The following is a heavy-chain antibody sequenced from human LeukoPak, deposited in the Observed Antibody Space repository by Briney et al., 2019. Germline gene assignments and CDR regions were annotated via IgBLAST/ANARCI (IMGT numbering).Heavy chain of an antibody. CDR1: GGSISSYY. J-gene: IGHJ4*02. D-gene: IGHD3-10*01. CDR3: AREPYYYGSGSYSGFDY. CDR2: IYYSGST. Sequence: SETLSLTCTVSGGSISSYYWSWIRQPPGKGLEWIGYIYYSGSTNYNPSLKSRVTISVDTSKNQLSLKLSSVTAADTAVYYCAREPYYYGSGSYSGFDYWGQGTLVTVSS. V-gene: IGHV4-59*01.